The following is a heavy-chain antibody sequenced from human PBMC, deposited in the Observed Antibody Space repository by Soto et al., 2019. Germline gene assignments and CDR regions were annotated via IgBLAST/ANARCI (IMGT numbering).Heavy chain of an antibody. D-gene: IGHD5-18*01. CDR3: ARWGDWMQQVL. CDR1: GGSIRSNKW. CDR2: IYHSGST. J-gene: IGHJ4*02. V-gene: IGHV4-4*02. Sequence: QVQLQESGPGLVKPSGTLSLTCGVSGGSIRSNKWWSWVRQPPGKGLEWIGEIYHSGSTNYNPSLKIRVNISVDKSKNQFSLKLNFVTAADTAVYYCARWGDWMQQVLWGQGTLVTVSS.